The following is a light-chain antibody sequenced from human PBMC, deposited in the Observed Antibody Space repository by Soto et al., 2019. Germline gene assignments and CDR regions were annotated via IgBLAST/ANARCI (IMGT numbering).Light chain of an antibody. V-gene: IGKV3-15*01. CDR2: GAS. Sequence: EIVVTQSPATLSVSPGARATLSCGASQSVSSNLAWYQQKPGQAPRLLIYGASTRAAGVPAWFRGSGSGTEFTFPISSRQSEDFAVYYCQQYNNWPRTFGQGTKV. J-gene: IGKJ1*01. CDR1: QSVSSN. CDR3: QQYNNWPRT.